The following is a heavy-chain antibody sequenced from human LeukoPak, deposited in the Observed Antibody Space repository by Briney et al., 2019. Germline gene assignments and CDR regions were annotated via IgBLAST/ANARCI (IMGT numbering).Heavy chain of an antibody. V-gene: IGHV1-69*13. Sequence: ASVKVSCKASGGTFSSYAISWVRQAPGQGLEWMGGIIPIFGTANYAQKFQGRVTITADESTSTAYMELSSLRSEDTAVYYCAREMYDILTGRYPYYYYGMDVWGKGTTVTVSS. CDR2: IIPIFGTA. J-gene: IGHJ6*04. CDR1: GGTFSSYA. CDR3: AREMYDILTGRYPYYYYGMDV. D-gene: IGHD3-9*01.